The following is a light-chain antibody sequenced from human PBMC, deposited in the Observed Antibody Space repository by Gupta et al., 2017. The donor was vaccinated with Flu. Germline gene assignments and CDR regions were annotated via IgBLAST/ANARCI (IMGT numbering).Light chain of an antibody. CDR1: SSDVGGYNY. J-gene: IGLJ1*01. V-gene: IGLV2-8*01. Sequence: ASGSPGQSVTISCTGTSSDVGGYNYVSWYQHHPGKAPKLMIYEVNKRPSGVPDRFSGSKSGNTASLTVSGLQAEDEADYYCSSYAGSNSYVFGTGTKVTVL. CDR3: SSYAGSNSYV. CDR2: EVN.